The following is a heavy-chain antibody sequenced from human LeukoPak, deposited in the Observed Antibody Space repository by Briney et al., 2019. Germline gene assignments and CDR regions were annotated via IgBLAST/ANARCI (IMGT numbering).Heavy chain of an antibody. D-gene: IGHD2/OR15-2a*01. V-gene: IGHV4-59*01. CDR2: IYYSGST. Sequence: SETLSLTCPVSGGSLSSYYWSWIRQPPGKGLDWIGYIYYSGSTNYNPSLKSRVTISLDTSKNQFSLKLSSVTAADTAVYYCARNIGYYYMDVWGKGTTVTVSS. J-gene: IGHJ6*03. CDR1: GGSLSSYY. CDR3: ARNIGYYYMDV.